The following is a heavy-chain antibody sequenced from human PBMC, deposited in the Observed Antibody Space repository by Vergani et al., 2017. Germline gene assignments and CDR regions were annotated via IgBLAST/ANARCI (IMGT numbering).Heavy chain of an antibody. V-gene: IGHV4-59*01. Sequence: QVQLQESGPGLVKPSETLSLTCTVSGGPISSYYWSWIRQPPGNGLEWIGYIYYSASTNYNPSLKSRVTISVDTSKNQFALKLSSVTAADTAVYYCARDKVVTATSYYYYGMDVWGQGTTVTVSS. CDR1: GGPISSYY. J-gene: IGHJ6*02. CDR2: IYYSAST. D-gene: IGHD2-21*02. CDR3: ARDKVVTATSYYYYGMDV.